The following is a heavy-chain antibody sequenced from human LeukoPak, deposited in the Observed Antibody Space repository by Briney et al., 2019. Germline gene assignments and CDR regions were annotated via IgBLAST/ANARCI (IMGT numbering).Heavy chain of an antibody. CDR1: GFTFSSYA. J-gene: IGHJ4*02. CDR3: ATPEKQWHIFDY. V-gene: IGHV3-30*04. D-gene: IGHD6-19*01. CDR2: ISFDGSNK. Sequence: GRSLRLSSAASGFTFSSYAMHWVRQAPGKGLEWVAVISFDGSNKYYADSVKGRFTISRDNSKNTLYLQMNSLRAEDTAVYYCATPEKQWHIFDYWGQGTLVTVSS.